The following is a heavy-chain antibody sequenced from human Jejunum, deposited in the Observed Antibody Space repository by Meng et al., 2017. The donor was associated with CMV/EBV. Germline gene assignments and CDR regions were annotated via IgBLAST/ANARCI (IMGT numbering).Heavy chain of an antibody. CDR2: LWYDGSRK. J-gene: IGHJ4*02. V-gene: IGHV3-33*01. D-gene: IGHD3-22*01. CDR3: ARDNDGSSHYSQFDY. Sequence: SGFPINSYGIHLVRQFPVKGLEWVAVLWYDGSRKYFADSVQGRFSISRDDSKNTVYLQMNSLRAEDTAVYYCARDNDGSSHYSQFDYWGQGTLVTVSS. CDR1: GFPINSYG.